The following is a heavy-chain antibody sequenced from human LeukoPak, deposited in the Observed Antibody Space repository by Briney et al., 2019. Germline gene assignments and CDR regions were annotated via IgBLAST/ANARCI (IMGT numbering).Heavy chain of an antibody. CDR2: INLNSGGT. J-gene: IGHJ6*04. Sequence: ASVKVSCQASVYSFTRYFMHLLRQAPGPGREWLGWINLNSGGTNYAQNFQCWVTLTMDTSISTAYMELNSLRSGHTVVYYCARDLRGVGSMDVGGKGTTVTVSS. D-gene: IGHD3-16*01. V-gene: IGHV1-2*04. CDR1: VYSFTRYF. CDR3: ARDLRGVGSMDV.